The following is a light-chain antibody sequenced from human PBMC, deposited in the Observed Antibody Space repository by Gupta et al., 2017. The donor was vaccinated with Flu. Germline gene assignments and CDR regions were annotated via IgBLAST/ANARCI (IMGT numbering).Light chain of an antibody. CDR1: TGAVTSDHY. J-gene: IGLJ2*01. CDR3: LLTYGGPRV. V-gene: IGLV7-46*01. Sequence: QAVATQEPSLTVSPGGTVTLTCGSSTGAVTSDHYPFWFQQMPGQAPRTLIFDTNNRHSWTPARFSGSLLGGKAALTLSGAQPEDEADYHCLLTYGGPRVFGGGTKLTVL. CDR2: DTN.